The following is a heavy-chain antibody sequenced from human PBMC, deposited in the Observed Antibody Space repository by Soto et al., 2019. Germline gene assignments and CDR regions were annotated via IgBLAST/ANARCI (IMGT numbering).Heavy chain of an antibody. D-gene: IGHD1-26*01. V-gene: IGHV5-51*01. J-gene: IGHJ4*02. CDR2: IYPGDSDS. CDR1: GYIFIAYW. Sequence: GESLKISCTASGYIFIAYWICWLLQMPGKGLEWLGVIYPGDSDSRYSPSFQGLVTISADKSVSTAYLQWSSLRASDTAMYYCARLVGATTSGFDYWGQGTLVTVSS. CDR3: ARLVGATTSGFDY.